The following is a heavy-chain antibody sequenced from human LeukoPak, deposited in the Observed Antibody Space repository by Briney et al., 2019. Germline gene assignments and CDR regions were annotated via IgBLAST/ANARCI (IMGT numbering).Heavy chain of an antibody. V-gene: IGHV1-8*02. Sequence: VASVKVSCKASGYTFTSYDINWVRQATGQGLEWMGWMNPNSGNTGYAQKFQGRVTMTRDTSISTAYMELSRLRSDDTAVYYCARALRLNYYDSSGQPFLGYWGQGTLVTVSS. J-gene: IGHJ4*02. CDR1: GYTFTSYD. CDR2: MNPNSGNT. CDR3: ARALRLNYYDSSGQPFLGY. D-gene: IGHD3-22*01.